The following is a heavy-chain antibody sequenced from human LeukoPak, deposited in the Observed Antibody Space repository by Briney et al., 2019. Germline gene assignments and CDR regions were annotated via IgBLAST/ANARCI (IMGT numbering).Heavy chain of an antibody. D-gene: IGHD3-16*01. V-gene: IGHV1-69*01. J-gene: IGHJ6*03. CDR2: IIPISGTA. CDR1: GGTFSSYA. CDR3: ARNLGGYYYMDA. Sequence: GASVTVSCKASGGTFSSYAISWVRQAPGQGLEWMGGIIPISGTANYAQKFQGRVTITADESTSTAYMELISLRSEDTAVYYCARNLGGYYYMDAWGKGTTVTISS.